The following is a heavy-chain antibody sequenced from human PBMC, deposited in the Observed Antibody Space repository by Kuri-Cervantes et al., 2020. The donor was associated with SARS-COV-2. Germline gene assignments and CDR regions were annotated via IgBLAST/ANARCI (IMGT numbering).Heavy chain of an antibody. Sequence: GGSLRLSCAASGFTFSSYGMHWVRQAPGKGLEWMAFIRYDGSNKYYADSVKGRFTISRDNAKNSLYLQMNSLRTDDMAVYYCAIGGNYWHAWGQGTLVTVSS. V-gene: IGHV3-30*02. D-gene: IGHD1-1*01. CDR1: GFTFSSYG. CDR2: IRYDGSNK. J-gene: IGHJ5*02. CDR3: AIGGNYWHA.